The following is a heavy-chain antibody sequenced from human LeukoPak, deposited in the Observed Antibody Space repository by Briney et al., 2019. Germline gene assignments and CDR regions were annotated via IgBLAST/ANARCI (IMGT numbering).Heavy chain of an antibody. D-gene: IGHD3-9*01. Sequence: ASVKVSCKASGYTFTSYGISWVRQAPGQGLEWMGWISAYNGNTNYAQKLQGRVTMTTDTSTSTAYMELRSLRSDDTAVYYCARDYDILTGSYKHDYWGQGTLVTVSS. CDR1: GYTFTSYG. J-gene: IGHJ4*02. V-gene: IGHV1-18*01. CDR3: ARDYDILTGSYKHDY. CDR2: ISAYNGNT.